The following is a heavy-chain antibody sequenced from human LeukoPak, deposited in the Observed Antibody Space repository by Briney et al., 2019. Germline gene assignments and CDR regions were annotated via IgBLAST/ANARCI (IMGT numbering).Heavy chain of an antibody. V-gene: IGHV3-9*01. CDR1: GFTFDDYA. Sequence: GGSLRLSCAASGFTFDDYAMHWVRQAPGKGLEWVSGISWNSGSIGYADSVKGRFTISRDNAKNSLYLQMNSLRAEDTALYYCAKDANGMDVWGQGTTVTVSS. CDR2: ISWNSGSI. J-gene: IGHJ6*02. CDR3: AKDANGMDV.